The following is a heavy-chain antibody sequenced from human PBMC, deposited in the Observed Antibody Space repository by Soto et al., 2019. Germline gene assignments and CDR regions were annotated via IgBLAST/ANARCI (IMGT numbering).Heavy chain of an antibody. CDR2: IGSTGVT. J-gene: IGHJ4*02. V-gene: IGHV3-30*04. D-gene: IGHD1-1*01. CDR1: GFTFGSFS. CDR3: AREVVTTKWYFDN. Sequence: QVRIMESGGGVVQPGGSLRLALRTSGFTFGSFSLHWLRRAPGKGLEWVAVIGSTGVTYYADSVKGRFTVSRDNSQDTLFLHMDSLRLDDTAVYYCAREVVTTKWYFDNWSPGILVTVS.